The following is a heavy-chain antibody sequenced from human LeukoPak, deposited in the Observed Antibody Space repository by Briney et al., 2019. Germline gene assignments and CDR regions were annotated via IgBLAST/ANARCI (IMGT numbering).Heavy chain of an antibody. J-gene: IGHJ3*02. V-gene: IGHV4-39*01. CDR2: IYYSGST. D-gene: IGHD4-17*01. Sequence: PSETLSLTCTVSGGSISSSSYYWGWIRQPPGKGLEWIGSIYYSGSTYYNPSLKSRVTISVDTSKNQFSLKLSSVTAADTAVYYCARHSGGDYGDSDAFDIWGQGTMVTVSS. CDR1: GGSISSSSYY. CDR3: ARHSGGDYGDSDAFDI.